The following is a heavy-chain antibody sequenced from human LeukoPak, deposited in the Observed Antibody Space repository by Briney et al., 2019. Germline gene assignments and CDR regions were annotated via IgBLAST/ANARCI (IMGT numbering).Heavy chain of an antibody. CDR2: FDPEDGET. V-gene: IGHV1-24*01. D-gene: IGHD3-10*01. J-gene: IGHJ4*02. CDR1: GYTLTELS. CDR3: ATRQPRETYYYGSGSARGFDY. Sequence: ASVKVSCKVSGYTLTELSMHWVRQAPGKGLEWMGGFDPEDGETIYAQKFQGRVTMTEDTSTDTAYMELSSLRSEDTAVYYCATRQPRETYYYGSGSARGFDYWGQGTLVTVSS.